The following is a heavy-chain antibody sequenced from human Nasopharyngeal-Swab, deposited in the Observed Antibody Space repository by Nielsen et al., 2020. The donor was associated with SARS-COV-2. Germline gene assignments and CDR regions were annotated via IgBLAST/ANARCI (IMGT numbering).Heavy chain of an antibody. Sequence: ASVKVSRKASGYTFTGYFLHWVRQAPGQGLEWMGRISPNSGGTNYAQKFQGRVTMTSDTSISTAYMELSSLRSDDTAVYYCASPYCTNGVCYSRAGFDSWGQGSLVTVSS. CDR3: ASPYCTNGVCYSRAGFDS. J-gene: IGHJ4*02. CDR2: ISPNSGGT. D-gene: IGHD2-8*01. V-gene: IGHV1-2*06. CDR1: GYTFTGYF.